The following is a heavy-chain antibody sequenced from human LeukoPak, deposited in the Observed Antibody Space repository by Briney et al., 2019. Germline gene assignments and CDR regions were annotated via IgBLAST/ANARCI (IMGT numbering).Heavy chain of an antibody. CDR1: GGSFSSYY. CDR2: INHSGST. D-gene: IGHD2-2*01. Sequence: SETLSLTCAVYGGSFSSYYWSWIRLPPGKGLEWIGEINHSGSTNYNPSLKSRVTISVDTSKNQFSLKLSSVTAADTAVYYCARGVVVPAAESYYYYGMDVWDHGTTVTVSS. J-gene: IGHJ6*02. CDR3: ARGVVVPAAESYYYYGMDV. V-gene: IGHV4-34*01.